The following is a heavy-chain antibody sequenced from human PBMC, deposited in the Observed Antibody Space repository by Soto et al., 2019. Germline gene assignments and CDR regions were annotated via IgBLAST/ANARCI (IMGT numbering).Heavy chain of an antibody. CDR1: GFTVSNNY. Sequence: EVQLVESGGGLIQPGGSLRLSCAVSGFTVSNNYMSWVRQAPGKGLEGVSVIYSGGYTAYGDSVKGRFTISRDNSKNNIYPQINSLRADGRAVFSWAPQAGGGGYWGQGTLVTVSS. D-gene: IGHD3-10*01. CDR3: APQAGGGGY. V-gene: IGHV3-53*01. J-gene: IGHJ4*02. CDR2: IYSGGYT.